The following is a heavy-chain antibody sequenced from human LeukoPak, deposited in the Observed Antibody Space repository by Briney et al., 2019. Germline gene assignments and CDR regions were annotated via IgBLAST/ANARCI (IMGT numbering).Heavy chain of an antibody. J-gene: IGHJ1*01. CDR3: ARQTGSGLFILP. V-gene: IGHV4-39*01. Sequence: PGGSLRLSCAASGFTFSTYNMNWVRQPPGKGLEWIGSIYYSGNTYYNASLKSQVSISIDTSKNRFSLKLTSVTAADTAVYYCARQTGSGLFILPGGQGTLVTVSS. CDR1: GFTFSTYN. D-gene: IGHD3/OR15-3a*01. CDR2: IYYSGNT.